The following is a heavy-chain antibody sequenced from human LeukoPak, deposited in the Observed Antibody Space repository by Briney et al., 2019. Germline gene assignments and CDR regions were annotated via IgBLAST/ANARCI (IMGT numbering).Heavy chain of an antibody. CDR1: GFTFSDYY. CDR3: AREHRILTGYSGCDY. J-gene: IGHJ4*02. CDR2: ISSSGSTI. Sequence: GGSLRLSCAASGFTFSDYYTSWIRQAPGKGLEWVSYISSSGSTIYYAHSVKGRFTISRDNAKNSLYLQMNSLRAEDTAVYYCAREHRILTGYSGCDYWGQGTLVTVSS. V-gene: IGHV3-11*01. D-gene: IGHD3-9*01.